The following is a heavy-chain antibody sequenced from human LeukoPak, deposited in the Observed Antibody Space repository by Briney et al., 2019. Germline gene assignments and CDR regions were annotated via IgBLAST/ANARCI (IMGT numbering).Heavy chain of an antibody. D-gene: IGHD3-9*01. Sequence: GGSLRLSCAAASFTVNINYMSSVRQAPGKGLEWVSIIYSVVSTHYGDSVKGRFTITRDNSKNTLYLQTNSLRAEDTAVYYCARENYEILTGYLYFDYWGQGTMVTVSS. CDR3: ARENYEILTGYLYFDY. J-gene: IGHJ4*02. CDR2: IYSVVST. V-gene: IGHV3-66*01. CDR1: SFTVNINY.